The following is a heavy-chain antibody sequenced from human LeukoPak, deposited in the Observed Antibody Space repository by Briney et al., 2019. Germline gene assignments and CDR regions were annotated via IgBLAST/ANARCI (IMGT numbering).Heavy chain of an antibody. Sequence: GGSLRLSCAASGFTFSSYAMHWVRQAPGKGLEWVAVISYDGSNKYYADSVKGLFTISRDNSKNTLYLQMNSLRAEDTAVYYCARASGGIGWGQGTLVTVSS. D-gene: IGHD1-1*01. J-gene: IGHJ4*02. CDR2: ISYDGSNK. CDR1: GFTFSSYA. V-gene: IGHV3-30*04. CDR3: ARASGGIG.